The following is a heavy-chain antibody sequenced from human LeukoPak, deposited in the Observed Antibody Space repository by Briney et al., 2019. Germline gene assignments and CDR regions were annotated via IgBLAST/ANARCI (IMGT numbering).Heavy chain of an antibody. Sequence: GASVKVSCKASGYTFTSYGISWVRQAPGQGLEWMGWISAYNGNTNYAQKLQGRVTMTTDTSTSTACMELRSLRSDDTAVYYCARDLPQTYYYDSSGYSPYYYFDYWGQGTLVTVSS. J-gene: IGHJ4*02. D-gene: IGHD3-22*01. CDR3: ARDLPQTYYYDSSGYSPYYYFDY. CDR2: ISAYNGNT. CDR1: GYTFTSYG. V-gene: IGHV1-18*01.